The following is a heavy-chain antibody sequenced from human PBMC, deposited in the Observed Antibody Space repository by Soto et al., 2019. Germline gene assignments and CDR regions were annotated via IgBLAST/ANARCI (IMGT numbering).Heavy chain of an antibody. CDR2: ITPMFGTP. Sequence: ASVKVSCKASGGTFSRYTITWVRQAPGQGLEGMGGITPMFGTPNYAQKFQGRVTITADESTSTAYMELSSLRSEDTAMYYCARDGTLYDSSAYYYLYWGQGTLVTVSS. CDR3: ARDGTLYDSSAYYYLY. J-gene: IGHJ4*02. V-gene: IGHV1-69*13. D-gene: IGHD3-22*01. CDR1: GGTFSRYT.